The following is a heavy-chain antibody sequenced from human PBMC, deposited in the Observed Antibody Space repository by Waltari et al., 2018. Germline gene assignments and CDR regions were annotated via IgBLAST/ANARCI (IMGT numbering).Heavy chain of an antibody. J-gene: IGHJ3*02. V-gene: IGHV1-24*01. CDR2: LEPEDGET. D-gene: IGHD3-10*01. Sequence: QVQLVQSGAEVKKPGASVKVSCKVSGYTLSELSMHWVRRAPGKGLEWMGGLEPEDGETINAQKYQGKVTMTEETSTDRTCMGMSRLRSEDTTVYYCTTGSYYGTEAFDIWGQGTMVTDSS. CDR1: GYTLSELS. CDR3: TTGSYYGTEAFDI.